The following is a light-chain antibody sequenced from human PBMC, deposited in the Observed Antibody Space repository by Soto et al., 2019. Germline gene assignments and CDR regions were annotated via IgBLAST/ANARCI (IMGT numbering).Light chain of an antibody. Sequence: IKSVXXXLXXYXQKXXKXXRXXXXGESTRATGIQARLSGSGSGKEFTLNISSLQSEDFAVYYCKQYKNWPSITFGQGTRLEIK. CDR3: KQYKNWPSIT. CDR1: KSVXXX. CDR2: GES. V-gene: IGKV3-15*01. J-gene: IGKJ5*01.